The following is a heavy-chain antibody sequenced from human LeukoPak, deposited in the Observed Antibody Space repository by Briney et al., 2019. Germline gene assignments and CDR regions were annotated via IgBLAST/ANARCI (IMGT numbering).Heavy chain of an antibody. D-gene: IGHD3-10*01. J-gene: IGHJ4*02. V-gene: IGHV1-2*02. CDR3: VRDQGSGSFGPDY. Sequence: ASVKVSCKASGYTFTGYYMHWVRQAPGQGLEWMGWINPNSGGTNYAQKFQGRVTMTRDTSISTAYMELSRLRSDDTAVYYCVRDQGSGSFGPDYWGQGTLVTVSS. CDR1: GYTFTGYY. CDR2: INPNSGGT.